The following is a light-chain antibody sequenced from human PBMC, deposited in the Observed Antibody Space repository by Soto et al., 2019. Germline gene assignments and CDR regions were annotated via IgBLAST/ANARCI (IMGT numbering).Light chain of an antibody. Sequence: QSALTQPASVSGSPGQSITISCTGTSSDVGGYKYVSWYQQHPGKAPKLMIYEVSNRPSGVSNRFSGSKSGNTASLTISGLQAEDEADYYCSSYTSSSTLAIFGGGTKVTVL. CDR3: SSYTSSSTLAI. J-gene: IGLJ2*01. V-gene: IGLV2-14*01. CDR2: EVS. CDR1: SSDVGGYKY.